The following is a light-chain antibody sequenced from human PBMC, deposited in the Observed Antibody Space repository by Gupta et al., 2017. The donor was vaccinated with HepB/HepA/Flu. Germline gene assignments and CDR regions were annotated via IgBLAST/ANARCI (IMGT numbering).Light chain of an antibody. CDR1: QSVLYSSNNKNY. V-gene: IGKV4-1*01. J-gene: IGKJ4*01. CDR2: WAS. Sequence: DIVMTQSPDSLAVSLGESSTINCKSSQSVLYSSNNKNYLAWYQQKPGQPPNLLMYWASTADAGLPDRMSGSASAEYITLTISILTAEDVAVYCSQREDGTAITFGGGTKLEMK. CDR3: QREDGTAIT.